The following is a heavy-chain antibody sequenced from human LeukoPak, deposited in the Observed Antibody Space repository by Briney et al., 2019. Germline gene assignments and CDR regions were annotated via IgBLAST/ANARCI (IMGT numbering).Heavy chain of an antibody. D-gene: IGHD7-27*01. CDR2: MNPNSGNT. J-gene: IGHJ6*03. V-gene: IGHV1-8*03. CDR1: GYTFTSYD. CDR3: ARGPANWGRYYYMDV. Sequence: GASVKVSCKASGYTFTSYDINWVRQATGQGLEWMGWMNPNSGNTGYAQKFQGRVTITRNTSISTAYMELSSLRSEDTAVYYCARGPANWGRYYYMDVWGKGTTVTVSS.